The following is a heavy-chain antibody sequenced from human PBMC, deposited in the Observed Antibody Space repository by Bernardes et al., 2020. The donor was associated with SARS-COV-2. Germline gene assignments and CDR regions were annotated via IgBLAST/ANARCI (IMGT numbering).Heavy chain of an antibody. J-gene: IGHJ5*02. D-gene: IGHD2-21*01. CDR2: MNPNSGNT. Sequence: ASVKVSCKASGYTFTSYDINWVRQATGQGLEWMGWMNPNSGNTGYAQKFQGRVTMTRETSMSTAYMELSSLRSEDTAVYYCALHVVQRLRNVSWGQGTLITDS. CDR1: GYTFTSYD. CDR3: ALHVVQRLRNVS. V-gene: IGHV1-8*01.